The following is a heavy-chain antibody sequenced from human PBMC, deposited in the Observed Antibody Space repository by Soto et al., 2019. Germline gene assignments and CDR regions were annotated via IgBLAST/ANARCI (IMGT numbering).Heavy chain of an antibody. CDR1: GGTFSSYA. V-gene: IGHV1-69*13. J-gene: IGHJ6*02. Sequence: ASVKVSCKASGGTFSSYAISWVRQAPGQGLEWMGGIIPIFGTANYAQKFQGRVTITADESTSTAYMELSSLRSEDTAVYYCASRDRYFDWSHMDVWGQGTTVTVSS. CDR3: ASRDRYFDWSHMDV. D-gene: IGHD3-9*01. CDR2: IIPIFGTA.